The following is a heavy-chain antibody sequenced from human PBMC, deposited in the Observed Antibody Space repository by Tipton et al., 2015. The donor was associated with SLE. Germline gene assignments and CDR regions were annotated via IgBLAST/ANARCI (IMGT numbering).Heavy chain of an antibody. J-gene: IGHJ6*02. D-gene: IGHD1-26*01. Sequence: SLRLSCAASGFSFSNFAMSWVRQAPGKGLEWVAVISYDGSNKYYADSVKGRFTISRDNSKNTLYLQMNSLRAEDTALYYCANSLVRRYGLGVWGQGTTVTVSS. V-gene: IGHV3-30*04. CDR1: GFSFSNFA. CDR3: ANSLVRRYGLGV. CDR2: ISYDGSNK.